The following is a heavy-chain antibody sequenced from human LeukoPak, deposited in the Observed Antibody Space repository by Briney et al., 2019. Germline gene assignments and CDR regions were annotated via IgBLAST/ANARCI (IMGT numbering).Heavy chain of an antibody. J-gene: IGHJ6*04. CDR1: GGSFSGYY. V-gene: IGHV4-34*01. Sequence: SETLSLTCAVYGGSFSGYYWSWIRQPPGKGLDWIGEINHSGSTNYDPSLKSRVTISVDTSKNQFSLKLSSVTAADTAVYYCARGRLHYDILTGYYTPYYYGMDVWGKGTTVTVSS. CDR2: INHSGST. D-gene: IGHD3-9*01. CDR3: ARGRLHYDILTGYYTPYYYGMDV.